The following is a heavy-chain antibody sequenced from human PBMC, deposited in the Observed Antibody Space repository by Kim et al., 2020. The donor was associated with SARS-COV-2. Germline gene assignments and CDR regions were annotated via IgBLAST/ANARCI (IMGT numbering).Heavy chain of an antibody. D-gene: IGHD3-9*01. CDR1: GFTFGDYA. CDR2: ISWNSGSI. CDR3: AKDIEVLRYFDWSFDY. V-gene: IGHV3-9*01. Sequence: GGSLRLSCAASGFTFGDYAMHWVRQAPGKGLEWVSCISWNSGSIGYADSVKGRFTSSRDNAKNSMYLQMNSLRAEDTALYYCAKDIEVLRYFDWSFDYWGQGTLVTVSS. J-gene: IGHJ4*02.